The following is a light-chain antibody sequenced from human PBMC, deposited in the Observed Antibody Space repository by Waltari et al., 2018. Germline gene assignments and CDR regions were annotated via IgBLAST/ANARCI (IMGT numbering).Light chain of an antibody. CDR2: RDD. CDR1: NSNIGRNS. Sequence: QSVLTQPPSVSGTPGQTVTISCFGTNSNIGRNSVFWYQPLPGTAPKLLIYRDDQRPSGVPDRFSGSKSGTSASLAIRGLRSEDEADYYCAAWDDSLSVSYVFGSGTKVTV. V-gene: IGLV1-47*01. J-gene: IGLJ1*01. CDR3: AAWDDSLSVSYV.